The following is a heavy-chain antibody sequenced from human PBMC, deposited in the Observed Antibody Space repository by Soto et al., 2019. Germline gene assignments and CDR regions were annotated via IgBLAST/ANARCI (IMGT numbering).Heavy chain of an antibody. CDR1: GYIFVNYG. Sequence: QVQLVQSGDEVKKPGASVKVSCKASGYIFVNYGIAWVRQAPGQGLEWMGWISPYTGNTHSATKVQGRLTMTTDTASCPAYMDLGGLTSEGTAVCWGVMVASYARTTPQDVWGQGTTVTVSS. D-gene: IGHD1-7*01. V-gene: IGHV1-18*01. CDR3: VMVASYARTTPQDV. J-gene: IGHJ6*02. CDR2: ISPYTGNT.